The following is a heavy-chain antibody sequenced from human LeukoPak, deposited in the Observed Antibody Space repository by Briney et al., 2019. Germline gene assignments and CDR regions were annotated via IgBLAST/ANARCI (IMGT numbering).Heavy chain of an antibody. V-gene: IGHV1-2*02. Sequence: GASVKVSCKASGYTFTSYYMHWVRQAPGQGLEWMGWINPNSGGTNYAQKFQGRVTMTRDTSISTAYMELSRLRSDDTAVYYCVLLRDGYNGGPFDYWGQGTLVTVSS. CDR1: GYTFTSYY. CDR2: INPNSGGT. J-gene: IGHJ4*02. D-gene: IGHD5-24*01. CDR3: VLLRDGYNGGPFDY.